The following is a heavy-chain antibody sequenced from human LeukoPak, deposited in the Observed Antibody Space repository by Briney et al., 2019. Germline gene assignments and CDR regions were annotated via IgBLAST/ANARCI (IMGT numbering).Heavy chain of an antibody. CDR1: GFTFSSDA. CDR2: IIGGSGAST. V-gene: IGHV3-23*01. J-gene: IGHJ2*01. CDR3: AKDWHFDL. Sequence: AGSLRLSCVASGFTFSSDAMTWVRQAPGQGMEWVAGIIGGSGASTYYAHSAKGRFTVSRDSSRNTVYLQMTRLRAEDTALYYCAKDWHFDLWGRGTLVTVSS.